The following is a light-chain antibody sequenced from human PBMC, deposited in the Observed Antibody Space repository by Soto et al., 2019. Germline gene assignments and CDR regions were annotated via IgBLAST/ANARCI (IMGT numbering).Light chain of an antibody. J-gene: IGKJ2*02. CDR1: QTFSNY. CDR2: GAS. Sequence: DIQMTQSPSSLSASVGDIVTITCRASQTFSNYLNWYQQKPGKAPKVLIHGASTLQSGAPSRFNGSGSGTDFTLTINSLQPEDSATYYCQQSYINPWTFGQGTKLEIK. V-gene: IGKV1-39*01. CDR3: QQSYINPWT.